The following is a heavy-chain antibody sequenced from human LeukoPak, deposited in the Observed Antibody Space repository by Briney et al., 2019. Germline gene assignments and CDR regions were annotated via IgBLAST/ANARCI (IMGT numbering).Heavy chain of an antibody. CDR3: ARVGHSSLDY. Sequence: SETLSLTCAVYGGSFSGYYWSWIRQPPGKGLEWIGEINHSGSTNYNPSLKSRVTISVDTSKNQFSLKLSPVTAADTAVYYCARVGHSSLDYWGQGTLVTVSS. CDR2: INHSGST. D-gene: IGHD6-19*01. J-gene: IGHJ4*02. CDR1: GGSFSGYY. V-gene: IGHV4-34*01.